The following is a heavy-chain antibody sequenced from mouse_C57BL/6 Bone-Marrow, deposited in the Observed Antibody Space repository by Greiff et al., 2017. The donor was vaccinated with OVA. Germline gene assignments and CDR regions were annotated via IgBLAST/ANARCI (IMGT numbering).Heavy chain of an antibody. CDR1: GYTFTDYE. D-gene: IGHD2-5*01. CDR2: IDPETGGI. Sequence: QVQLKESGAELVRPGASVTLSCKASGYTFTDYEMHWVKQTPVHGLEWIGAIDPETGGIDYNQKFKGKAILTADKSSSTAYMELRSLTSEDSAVYYCTRGYSNYYAMDYWGQGTSVTVSA. V-gene: IGHV1-15*01. CDR3: TRGYSNYYAMDY. J-gene: IGHJ4*01.